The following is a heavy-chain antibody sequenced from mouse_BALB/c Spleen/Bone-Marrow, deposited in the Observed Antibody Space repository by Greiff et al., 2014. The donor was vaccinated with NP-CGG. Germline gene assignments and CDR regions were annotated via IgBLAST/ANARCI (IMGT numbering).Heavy chain of an antibody. CDR3: ARMITTRGFDY. J-gene: IGHJ2*01. CDR1: GYTFTRYW. Sequence: QVQLQQSGAELLKPGTSVKLSCKASGYTFTRYWMHWVKQRPGQGLEWIGELNPSNGHTNYNGKFKNKATVTVDKSSSTAYMQLSSLTSEDSAVYYCARMITTRGFDYWGQDTTLPVSS. CDR2: LNPSNGHT. D-gene: IGHD2-4*01. V-gene: IGHV1S81*02.